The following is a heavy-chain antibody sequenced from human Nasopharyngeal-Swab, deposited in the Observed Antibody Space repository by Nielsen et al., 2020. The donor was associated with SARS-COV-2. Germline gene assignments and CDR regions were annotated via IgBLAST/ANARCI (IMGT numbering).Heavy chain of an antibody. V-gene: IGHV3-30-3*01. CDR2: ISYDGSNK. CDR1: GFTFSSYA. CDR3: ARDIDDYVWGSYFDY. J-gene: IGHJ4*02. D-gene: IGHD3-16*01. Sequence: GGSLRLSCAASGFTFSSYAMHWVRQAPGKGPEWVAVISYDGSNKYYADSVKGRFTISRDNSKNTLYLQMNSLRAEDTAVYYCARDIDDYVWGSYFDYWGQGTLVTVSS.